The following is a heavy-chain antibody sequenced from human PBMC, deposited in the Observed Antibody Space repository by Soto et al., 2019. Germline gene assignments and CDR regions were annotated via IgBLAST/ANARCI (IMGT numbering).Heavy chain of an antibody. J-gene: IGHJ3*02. CDR1: GFTFSSYS. CDR2: ISSSSSYI. V-gene: IGHV3-21*01. D-gene: IGHD6-13*01. Sequence: EVQLVESGGGLVKPGGSLRLSCAASGFTFSSYSMYWVRQAPGKGLEWVSSISSSSSYIYYADSVKGRFTISRDNAKNSLYLQMNSLRAEDTAVYYCARESAAADAFDIWGQGTMVTVSS. CDR3: ARESAAADAFDI.